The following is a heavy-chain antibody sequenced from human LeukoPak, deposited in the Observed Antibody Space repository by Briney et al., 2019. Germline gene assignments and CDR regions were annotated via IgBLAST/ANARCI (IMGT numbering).Heavy chain of an antibody. J-gene: IGHJ5*02. V-gene: IGHV4-59*11. D-gene: IGHD3-10*01. CDR2: IFYTGIT. CDR1: GGSISSHY. CDR3: ATQEGSSGWFDP. Sequence: SETLSLTCTVSGGSISSHYWSWIRQPPGKALEWIGYIFYTGITYYNPSLRSRVIISVDTSKNQFSLKLRSVTAADTATYYCATQEGSSGWFDPWGQGTLVTVSS.